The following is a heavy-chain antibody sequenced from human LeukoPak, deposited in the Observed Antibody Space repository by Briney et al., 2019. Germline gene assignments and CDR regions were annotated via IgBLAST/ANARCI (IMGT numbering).Heavy chain of an antibody. J-gene: IGHJ5*02. CDR2: INHSGST. D-gene: IGHD5-12*01. Sequence: SETLSLTCAVYGGSFSGYYWSWIRQPPGKGLEWIGEINHSGSTNYNPSLKSRVTISVDTSKNQFSLKLSSVTAADTAVYYCARVVKLRGYSGYDFSPWGQGTLVTVSS. CDR1: GGSFSGYY. V-gene: IGHV4-34*01. CDR3: ARVVKLRGYSGYDFSP.